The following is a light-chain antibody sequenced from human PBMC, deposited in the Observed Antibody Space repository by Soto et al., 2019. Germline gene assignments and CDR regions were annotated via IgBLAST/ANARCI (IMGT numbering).Light chain of an antibody. CDR3: AAWDDSLNGAV. CDR2: GNN. V-gene: IGLV1-44*01. CDR1: SSNIGGNT. Sequence: QSVLTQPPSASGTPGQRVTISCSGSSSNIGGNTVNWYQQLPGTAPKLLIYGNNQRPSGVPYRFSCSKSGTSASLAISGLQSEDEADYYCAAWDDSLNGAVFGGGTKLTVL. J-gene: IGLJ2*01.